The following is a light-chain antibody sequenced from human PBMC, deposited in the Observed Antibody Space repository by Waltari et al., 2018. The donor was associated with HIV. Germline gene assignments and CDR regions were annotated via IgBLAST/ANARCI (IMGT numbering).Light chain of an antibody. CDR1: NLGSQS. V-gene: IGLV3-21*04. CDR3: QVWDTDTDHWV. J-gene: IGLJ3*02. Sequence: SYVLTQPPSVSVAPGKTDGINCGGDNLGSQSVHWYQHRPGQALILVIYDDTDRPSGIPERFSGSASWNTATLTVNSVEAGDEADYYCQVWDTDTDHWVFGGGTRLTVL. CDR2: DDT.